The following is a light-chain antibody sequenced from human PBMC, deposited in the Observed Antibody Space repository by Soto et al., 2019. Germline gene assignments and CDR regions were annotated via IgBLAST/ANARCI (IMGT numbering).Light chain of an antibody. V-gene: IGKV3-20*01. CDR1: QSVAANY. CDR2: GAS. CDR3: QQYGSSPQT. J-gene: IGKJ1*01. Sequence: EVVLTQSPGTLSLSPGERATLSCRASQSVAANYLAWYQQKPGQAPRLLIYGASSRATGIPDRFSGSGSGTDFTLTISRLKPEDFAVYYCQQYGSSPQTFGQGTKVDIK.